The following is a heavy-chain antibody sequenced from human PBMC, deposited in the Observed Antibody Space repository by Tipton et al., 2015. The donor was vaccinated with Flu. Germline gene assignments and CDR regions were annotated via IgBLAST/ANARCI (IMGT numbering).Heavy chain of an antibody. J-gene: IGHJ4*02. CDR3: ARDYLLGDLSFFDN. D-gene: IGHD3-16*02. V-gene: IGHV4-39*07. Sequence: TLSLTCTVSGGSINSTTYYWGWVRQPPGKGLEWIATVFHSGLTYYNPSLKSRVSISIDTSKNQFSLKLSSVTVADTAVYYCARDYLLGDLSFFDNWGQGTLVTVSS. CDR2: VFHSGLT. CDR1: GGSINSTTYY.